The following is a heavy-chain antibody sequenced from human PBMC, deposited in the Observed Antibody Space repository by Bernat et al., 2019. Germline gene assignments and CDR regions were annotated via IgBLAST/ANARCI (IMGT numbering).Heavy chain of an antibody. CDR3: ARGPGYYYDSSGYED. V-gene: IGHV4-34*01. CDR1: GGSFSGYY. J-gene: IGHJ4*02. D-gene: IGHD3-22*01. CDR2: INHSGST. Sequence: QVQLQQWGAGLLKPSETLSLTCAVYGGSFSGYYWSWIRQPPVKGLEWIGEINHSGSTNYNPSLKSRVTISVDTSKNQFSLKLSSVTAADTAVYYCARGPGYYYDSSGYEDWGQGTLVTVSS.